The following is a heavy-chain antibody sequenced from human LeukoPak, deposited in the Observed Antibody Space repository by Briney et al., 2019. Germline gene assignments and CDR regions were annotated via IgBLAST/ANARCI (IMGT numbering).Heavy chain of an antibody. V-gene: IGHV3-30*04. CDR3: ARGRGGNYYNYFDY. Sequence: QSGGSLRLSCAASGFTFSTYALHWVRQAPGKGLEWVAVISSDGKSNFYADSVKGRFTISRDNSKNTLYLQMSSLKTEDTAVYYCARGRGGNYYNYFDYWGLGTLVTVSS. CDR1: GFTFSTYA. J-gene: IGHJ4*02. D-gene: IGHD1-26*01. CDR2: ISSDGKSN.